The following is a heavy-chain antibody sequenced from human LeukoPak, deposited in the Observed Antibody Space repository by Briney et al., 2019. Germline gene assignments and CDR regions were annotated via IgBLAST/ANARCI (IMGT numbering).Heavy chain of an antibody. J-gene: IGHJ2*01. Sequence: SESLSLTCAISGGSISSGHWWSWVRQSPGKGLEWIGEIYHSGSTDYNPSLKSRVTISVDKSKTQFSLRLTSVTAADTAVYYCARDRVVRGWLFDLWGRGTLVTVSP. CDR2: IYHSGST. CDR3: ARDRVVRGWLFDL. V-gene: IGHV4-4*02. CDR1: GGSISSGHW. D-gene: IGHD3-10*01.